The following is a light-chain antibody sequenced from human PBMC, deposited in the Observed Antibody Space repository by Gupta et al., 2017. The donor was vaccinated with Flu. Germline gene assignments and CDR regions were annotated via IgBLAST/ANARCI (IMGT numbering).Light chain of an antibody. V-gene: IGLV7-46*01. CDR1: TGAVTSGHS. CDR3: LLLSGDTRFFWV. J-gene: IGLJ3*02. Sequence: TLTCGFATGAVTSGHSPFWLQQKPGQVPRTLIYDASKKHSWTPARFSGSLLGGKAALTLSGAQPEDEADYYCLLLSGDTRFFWVFGGGTRLTVL. CDR2: DAS.